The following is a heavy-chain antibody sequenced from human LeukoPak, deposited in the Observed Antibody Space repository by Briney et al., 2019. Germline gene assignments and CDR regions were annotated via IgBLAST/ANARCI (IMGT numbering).Heavy chain of an antibody. D-gene: IGHD2-2*01. CDR3: ARGRGVVVPAAIRGANWFDP. CDR2: INHSGST. V-gene: IGHV4-34*01. CDR1: GGSFSGYY. Sequence: SETLSLTCAVYGGSFSGYYWSWIRQPPGKGLEWIGEINHSGSTNYNPSLKSRVTISVDPSKNQFSLKLSSVTAADTAVYYCARGRGVVVPAAIRGANWFDPWGQGTLVTVSS. J-gene: IGHJ5*02.